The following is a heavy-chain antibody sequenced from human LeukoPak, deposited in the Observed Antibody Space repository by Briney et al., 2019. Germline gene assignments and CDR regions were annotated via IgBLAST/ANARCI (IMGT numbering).Heavy chain of an antibody. CDR1: GFTFSDYY. Sequence: GGSLRLSCAASGFTFSDYYMSWIRQAPGKGLEWVSYISSSGSTLYYADSVKGRFTISRDNAKNSLYLQMNSLRAEDTAVYYCARDHYYDSSGYYRPDAFDIWGQGTMVTVSS. CDR2: ISSSGSTL. CDR3: ARDHYYDSSGYYRPDAFDI. V-gene: IGHV3-11*04. J-gene: IGHJ3*02. D-gene: IGHD3-22*01.